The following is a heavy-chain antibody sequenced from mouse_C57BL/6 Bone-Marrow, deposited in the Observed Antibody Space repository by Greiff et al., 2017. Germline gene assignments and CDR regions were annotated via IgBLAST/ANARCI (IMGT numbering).Heavy chain of an antibody. D-gene: IGHD2-5*01. CDR3: ARVGYIKPYYFDY. CDR1: GFTFSSYA. CDR2: ISDGGSYT. V-gene: IGHV5-4*01. Sequence: EVQGVESGGGLVKPGGSLKLSCAASGFTFSSYAMSWVRQTPEKRLEWVATISDGGSYTYYPDNVKGRFTISRDNAKNNLYLQMSHLKSEDTAMYYCARVGYIKPYYFDYWGQGTTRTVSS. J-gene: IGHJ2*01.